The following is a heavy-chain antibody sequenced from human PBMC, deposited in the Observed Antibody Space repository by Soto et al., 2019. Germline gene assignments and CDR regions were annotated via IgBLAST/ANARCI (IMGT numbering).Heavy chain of an antibody. CDR1: GDSMNSMSSYY. J-gene: IGHJ4*02. CDR2: ISATGTT. Sequence: QVQLQESGPGLVEPSETLSLTCTVSGDSMNSMSSYYWSWIRQSAEKGLEWIGRISATGTTSYIPSLQSRISLSIDTSKNQFSLNLKFVTAADTAVYFCARDSPVSGNYQDLDYWGQGTLVTVSS. D-gene: IGHD1-26*01. V-gene: IGHV4-4*07. CDR3: ARDSPVSGNYQDLDY.